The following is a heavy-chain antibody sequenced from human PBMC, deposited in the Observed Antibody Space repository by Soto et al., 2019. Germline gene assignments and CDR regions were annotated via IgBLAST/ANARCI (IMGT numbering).Heavy chain of an antibody. CDR1: GGSISSGDYY. CDR2: IYYSGST. J-gene: IGHJ5*02. CDR3: ARGSITIFGVVINGAFDP. Sequence: SETLSLTCTVSGGSISSGDYYWSWIRQPPGKGLEWIGYIYYSGSTYYNPSLKSRVTISVDTSKNQFSLKLSSVTAADTAVYYCARGSITIFGVVINGAFDPWGQGTLVTVSS. D-gene: IGHD3-3*01. V-gene: IGHV4-30-4*01.